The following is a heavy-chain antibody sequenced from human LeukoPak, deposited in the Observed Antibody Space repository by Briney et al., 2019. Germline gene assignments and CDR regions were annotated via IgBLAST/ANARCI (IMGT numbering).Heavy chain of an antibody. CDR1: GGSFSGYY. J-gene: IGHJ4*02. V-gene: IGHV4-34*01. D-gene: IGHD3-10*01. CDR2: INHSGST. Sequence: KASETLSLTCAVYGGSFSGYYWTWIRQPTGKGLEWIGEINHSGSTNYNPSLKSRVTISVDTSKNQFSLELSSVTAADTAVYYCAREGSGSHYPSHFDYWGQGTLVTVSA. CDR3: AREGSGSHYPSHFDY.